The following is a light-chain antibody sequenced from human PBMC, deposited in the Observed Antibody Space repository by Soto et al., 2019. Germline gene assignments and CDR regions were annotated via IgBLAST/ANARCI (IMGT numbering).Light chain of an antibody. V-gene: IGKV3-11*01. J-gene: IGKJ1*01. Sequence: ELTQSPGTLSLSPGYRSTLSCRASQAVNTRLAWYQHKPGQAPRLLIYLASNRAAGVPARFSGSGSGTDFTLTISDVEPEDFAVYYCHQRQSWPRTFGQGTTGDIK. CDR3: HQRQSWPRT. CDR2: LAS. CDR1: QAVNTR.